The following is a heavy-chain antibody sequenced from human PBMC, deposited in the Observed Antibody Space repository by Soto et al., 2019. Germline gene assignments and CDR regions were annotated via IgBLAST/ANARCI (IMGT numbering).Heavy chain of an antibody. J-gene: IGHJ4*02. Sequence: PGGSLRLSCAASGFTFSSYAMHWVRQAPGKGLEWVAVISYDGSNKYYADSVKGRFTISRDNSKNTLYLQMNSLRAEDTAVYYCARDRYCSGGSCYGFDYWGQGTLVTVSS. V-gene: IGHV3-30-3*01. D-gene: IGHD2-15*01. CDR2: ISYDGSNK. CDR3: ARDRYCSGGSCYGFDY. CDR1: GFTFSSYA.